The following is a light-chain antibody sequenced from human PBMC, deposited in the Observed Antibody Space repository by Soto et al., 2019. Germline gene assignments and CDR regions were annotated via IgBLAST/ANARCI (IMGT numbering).Light chain of an antibody. Sequence: DIVMTQSPDSLAVSLGERATINCKSSQSVLFSSNNKNYLAWYQQKPGQPPKLLISWASTRESGVPDRFSGSGSGTDFTLTISSLQAEDVAVYYCQQYYSTPTWTFGHGTKVGIK. J-gene: IGKJ1*01. CDR2: WAS. CDR3: QQYYSTPTWT. V-gene: IGKV4-1*01. CDR1: QSVLFSSNNKNY.